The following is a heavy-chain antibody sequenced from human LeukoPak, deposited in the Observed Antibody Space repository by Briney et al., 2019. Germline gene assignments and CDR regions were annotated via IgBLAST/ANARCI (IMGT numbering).Heavy chain of an antibody. CDR3: ASAETMVRGVSGY. D-gene: IGHD3-10*01. CDR1: GGSFSGYY. J-gene: IGHJ4*02. CDR2: INHSGST. Sequence: SETLSLTCAVYGGSFSGYYWSWIRQPPGKGLEWIEEINHSGSTNYNPSLKSRVTISVDTSKNQFSLKLSSVTAADTAVYYCASAETMVRGVSGYWGQGTLVTVSS. V-gene: IGHV4-34*01.